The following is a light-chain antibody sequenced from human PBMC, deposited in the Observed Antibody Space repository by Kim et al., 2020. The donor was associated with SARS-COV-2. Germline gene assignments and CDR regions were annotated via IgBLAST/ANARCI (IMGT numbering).Light chain of an antibody. Sequence: DIQLTQSPSFLSASVGDGVTITCRASQSISRYLNWYQQKPGKAPRLLIYAASSLQSGVPSGFSGSGSGTDFTLTISSLQPEDFATYYCQQNYNIPWTFGQGTTVDIK. V-gene: IGKV1-39*01. CDR3: QQNYNIPWT. CDR1: QSISRY. J-gene: IGKJ1*01. CDR2: AAS.